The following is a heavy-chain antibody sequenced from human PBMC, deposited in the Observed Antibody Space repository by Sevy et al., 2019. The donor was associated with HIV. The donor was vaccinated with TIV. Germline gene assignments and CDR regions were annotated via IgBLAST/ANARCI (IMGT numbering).Heavy chain of an antibody. CDR3: AATKDYYENSGSAFDY. Sequence: ASVKVSCKVYGHTLNRLGIHWVRQAPGKGLEWMGSFDPEDGETFQAQKFQGRVTMTGDTSTDTAYMELSSLRAEDTAVYYCAATKDYYENSGSAFDYWGQGTLVTVSS. CDR1: GHTLNRLG. V-gene: IGHV1-24*01. CDR2: FDPEDGET. D-gene: IGHD3-22*01. J-gene: IGHJ4*02.